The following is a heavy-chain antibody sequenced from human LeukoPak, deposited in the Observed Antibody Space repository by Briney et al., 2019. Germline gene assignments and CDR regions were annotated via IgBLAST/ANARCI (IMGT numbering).Heavy chain of an antibody. J-gene: IGHJ4*02. CDR2: INPKSGYT. Sequence: GASVKVSCKASGYTFTRYDINWVRQATGQGLEWMGWINPKSGYTGHAQKFQGRVTITRDTSISTVYMELSSLRSEDTAVYFCARQDLGDYGRNYFQSWGQGTLVIVSS. CDR3: ARQDLGDYGRNYFQS. D-gene: IGHD4-17*01. V-gene: IGHV1-8*03. CDR1: GYTFTRYD.